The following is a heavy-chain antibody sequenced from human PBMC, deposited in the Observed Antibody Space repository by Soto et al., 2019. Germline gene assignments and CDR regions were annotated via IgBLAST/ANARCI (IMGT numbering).Heavy chain of an antibody. Sequence: QAPLVQSGAEVKKPGSSVKVSCKASGGTFSTYIISWVRQAPGQGLEWMGRIIPILGIANYAQNFQGRVTITADKSTSTVYMELSSLRSEDTAVYYWAREDYYGSGSYYNNDAFAIWGQGTMVTVSS. CDR1: GGTFSTYI. D-gene: IGHD3-10*01. J-gene: IGHJ3*02. V-gene: IGHV1-69*08. CDR2: IIPILGIA. CDR3: AREDYYGSGSYYNNDAFAI.